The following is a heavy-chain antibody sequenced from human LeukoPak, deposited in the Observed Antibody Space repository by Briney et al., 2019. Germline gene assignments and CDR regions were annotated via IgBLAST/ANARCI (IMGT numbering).Heavy chain of an antibody. Sequence: ASVKVSCKASGYTFSNYDINWVRQAIGQGLEWMGWMNPNSGNTGYAQKFQGRVTITRNTSISTAYMEVSSLRSEDTAVYYCARADRTILTQGALGLYYYYMDVWGKGTTVTVSS. V-gene: IGHV1-8*03. CDR1: GYTFSNYD. D-gene: IGHD4-11*01. CDR3: ARADRTILTQGALGLYYYYMDV. J-gene: IGHJ6*03. CDR2: MNPNSGNT.